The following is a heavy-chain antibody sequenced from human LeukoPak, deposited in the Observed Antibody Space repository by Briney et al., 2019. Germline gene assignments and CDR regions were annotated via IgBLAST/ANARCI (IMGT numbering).Heavy chain of an antibody. CDR2: ISYDGSNK. J-gene: IGHJ4*02. Sequence: PGGSLRLSCAASGFTFSSYAMHWVHQAPGKGLEWVAVISYDGSNKYYADSVKGRFTISRDNSKNTLYLQMNSLRAEDTAVYYCARDLGYDIDVGSGSDYWGQGTLVTVSS. CDR1: GFTFSSYA. V-gene: IGHV3-30-3*01. D-gene: IGHD3-9*01. CDR3: ARDLGYDIDVGSGSDY.